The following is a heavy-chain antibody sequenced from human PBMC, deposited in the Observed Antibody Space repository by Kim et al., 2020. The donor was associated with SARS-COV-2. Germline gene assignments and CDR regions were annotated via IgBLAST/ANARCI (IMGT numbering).Heavy chain of an antibody. CDR3: ARTQLSTSHYGSGSYRPFGGARTYYFDY. D-gene: IGHD3-10*01. V-gene: IGHV3-7*03. CDR2: IKQDGSEK. CDR1: GFTFSSYW. Sequence: GGSLRLSCAASGFTFSSYWMSWVRQAPGKGLEWVANIKQDGSEKYYVDSVKGRFTISRDNAKNSLHLQMNSLRAEDTAVYYCARTQLSTSHYGSGSYRPFGGARTYYFDYWGQGTLVTVSS. J-gene: IGHJ4*02.